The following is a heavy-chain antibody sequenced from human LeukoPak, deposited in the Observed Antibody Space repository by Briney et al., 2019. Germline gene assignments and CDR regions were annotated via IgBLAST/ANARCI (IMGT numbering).Heavy chain of an antibody. CDR3: ARHPWIQLWLPSHYYYGMDV. CDR2: MNPNSGNT. Sequence: ASVKVSCKASGYTFTSYDINWVRQATGQGLGWMGWMNPNSGNTGYAQKFQGRVTMTRNTSISTAYMELSSLRSEDTAVYYCARHPWIQLWLPSHYYYGMDVWGQGTTVTVSS. J-gene: IGHJ6*02. D-gene: IGHD5-18*01. V-gene: IGHV1-8*01. CDR1: GYTFTSYD.